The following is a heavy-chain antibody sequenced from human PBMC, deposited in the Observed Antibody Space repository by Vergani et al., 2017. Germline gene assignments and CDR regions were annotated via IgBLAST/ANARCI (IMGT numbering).Heavy chain of an antibody. J-gene: IGHJ6*02. CDR1: GFTFSSYD. V-gene: IGHV3-13*04. CDR3: ARGNKGYYYYGMDV. Sequence: EVQLVESGGGLVQPGGSLRLSCAASGFTFSSYDMHWVRQATGKGLEWVSAIGTAGDTYYPGSVKGRFTISRENAKNSLYLQMNSLRAGDTDVYYCARGNKGYYYYGMDVWGQGTTVTVSS. CDR2: IGTAGDT. D-gene: IGHD1/OR15-1a*01.